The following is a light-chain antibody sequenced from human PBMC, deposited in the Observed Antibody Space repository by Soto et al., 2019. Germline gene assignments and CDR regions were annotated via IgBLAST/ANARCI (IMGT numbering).Light chain of an antibody. Sequence: EGVLPKSPSPLSLSPGERSTVSCMGSQTVSRNYLAWYQKKPGQAPRLLIYGASTRAAGIPDRFSGSGSGTDFTLTISSLEPEDFAVYYCQQRSNWLPWTFGQGTKV. CDR1: QTVSRNY. CDR3: QQRSNWLPWT. V-gene: IGKV3D-20*02. CDR2: GAS. J-gene: IGKJ1*01.